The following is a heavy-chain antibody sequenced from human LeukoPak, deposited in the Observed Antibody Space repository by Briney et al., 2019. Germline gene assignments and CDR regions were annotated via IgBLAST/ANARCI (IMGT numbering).Heavy chain of an antibody. V-gene: IGHV3-21*01. Sequence: PGGSLRLSCAASGFTFNSYTMNWVRQAPGKGLEWVSSISSSRSSIYYADSMKGRFTISRDNAKNSLYLQMNSLRAEDTAVYYYAKSFWWFGEFSPFDYWGQGTLVTVSS. CDR2: ISSSRSSI. CDR1: GFTFNSYT. J-gene: IGHJ4*02. CDR3: AKSFWWFGEFSPFDY. D-gene: IGHD3-10*01.